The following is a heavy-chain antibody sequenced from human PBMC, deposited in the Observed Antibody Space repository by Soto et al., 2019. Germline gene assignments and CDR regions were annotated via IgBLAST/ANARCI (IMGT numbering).Heavy chain of an antibody. V-gene: IGHV3-53*01. J-gene: IGHJ4*02. D-gene: IGHD3-9*01. CDR3: ARAGSPFHSDSTGYWGFDY. Sequence: VQLVQSGGGLIQPGGSLRLSCAASGFTFSDHQMNWVRQAPGRGLEWVSVIYSSGTTYYGDSVKGRFTISRDNSKNSLYLQMTSLRTEDTALYYCARAGSPFHSDSTGYWGFDYWGQGTLVTVSS. CDR2: IYSSGTT. CDR1: GFTFSDHQ.